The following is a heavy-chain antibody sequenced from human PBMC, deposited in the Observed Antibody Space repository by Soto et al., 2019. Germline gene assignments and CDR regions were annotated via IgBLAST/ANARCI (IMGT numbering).Heavy chain of an antibody. CDR3: ARDVAYYDFWSGYYLYYFDY. D-gene: IGHD3-3*01. Sequence: SETLSLTCTVSGGSISSYYWSWIRQPPGKGLEWIGYIYYSGSTNYNPSLKSRVTISVDTSKNQFSLKLSSVTAADTAVYYCARDVAYYDFWSGYYLYYFDYWGLGTLVTVSS. CDR2: IYYSGST. J-gene: IGHJ4*02. CDR1: GGSISSYY. V-gene: IGHV4-59*01.